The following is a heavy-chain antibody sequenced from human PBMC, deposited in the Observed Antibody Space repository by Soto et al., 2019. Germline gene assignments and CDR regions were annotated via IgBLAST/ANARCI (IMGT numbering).Heavy chain of an antibody. J-gene: IGHJ4*01. Sequence: PGGSLRLSCAASGFTFSSYAMHWVRQAPGKGLEWVAVISYDGSNKYYADSVKGRFTISRDNSKNTLYLQMNSLRAEDTAVYYCARDALSDILLVPAAIHWGHGTLVTVSS. V-gene: IGHV3-30-3*01. CDR2: ISYDGSNK. D-gene: IGHD2-2*01. CDR1: GFTFSSYA. CDR3: ARDALSDILLVPAAIH.